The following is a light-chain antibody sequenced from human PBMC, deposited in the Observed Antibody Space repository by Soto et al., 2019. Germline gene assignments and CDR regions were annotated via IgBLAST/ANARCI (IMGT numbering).Light chain of an antibody. J-gene: IGKJ1*01. CDR2: GAS. V-gene: IGKV3-20*01. Sequence: EIVLTQSPGTLSLSPGERATLSCRASQSVGSTYLAWYQHKPGQAPRLLIYGASTRATGIPDRFSGSGSGTDFTLTISRLEPEDFAVYYCKHYGSSPRTFGQGTKVEIK. CDR3: KHYGSSPRT. CDR1: QSVGSTY.